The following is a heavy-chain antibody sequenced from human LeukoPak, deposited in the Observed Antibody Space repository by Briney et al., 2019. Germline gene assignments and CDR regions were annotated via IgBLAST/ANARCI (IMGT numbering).Heavy chain of an antibody. D-gene: IGHD3-3*01. V-gene: IGHV4-4*07. Sequence: PSETLSLTCTVSGYSISSGYYWSWIRQPAGKGLEWIGRIYTSGSTNYNPSLKSRVTMSVDTSKNQFSLKLNSVTAADTAVYYCARESRFLVDYWGQGTLVTVSS. CDR2: IYTSGST. CDR1: GYSISSGYY. J-gene: IGHJ4*02. CDR3: ARESRFLVDY.